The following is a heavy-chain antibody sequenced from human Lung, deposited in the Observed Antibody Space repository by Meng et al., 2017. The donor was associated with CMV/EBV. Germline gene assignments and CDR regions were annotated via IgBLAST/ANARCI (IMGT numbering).Heavy chain of an antibody. CDR3: ARIERRRILKYCGSDCSTTDY. D-gene: IGHD2-21*02. V-gene: IGHV4-4*02. CDR1: GGSILSCNL. Sequence: QVQLQESGPRLVKPSGTRSRTCASSGGSILSCNLWTWVRQVPGKGLEWIGEIYQSGSTNYNPSLNSRVTISVDKFKNQFSLKLGSVTAADTAVYYCARIERRRILKYCGSDCSTTDYWGQGTLVTVSS. CDR2: IYQSGST. J-gene: IGHJ4*02.